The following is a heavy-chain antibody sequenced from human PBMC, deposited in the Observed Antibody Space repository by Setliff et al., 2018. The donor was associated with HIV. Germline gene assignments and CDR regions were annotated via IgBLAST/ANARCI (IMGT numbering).Heavy chain of an antibody. CDR3: ARRDGRSMNAFQI. D-gene: IGHD6-13*01. V-gene: IGHV5-51*01. CDR2: IYPDDSNI. CDR1: DYTFTTYW. J-gene: IGHJ3*01. Sequence: LKISCKAVDYTFTTYWIGWVRQMPGEGLEWMGIIYPDDSNIRYNPSFQSQVTISADKSITTAYLEIHNLRASDTATYYCARRDGRSMNAFQIWGPGTMVTVS.